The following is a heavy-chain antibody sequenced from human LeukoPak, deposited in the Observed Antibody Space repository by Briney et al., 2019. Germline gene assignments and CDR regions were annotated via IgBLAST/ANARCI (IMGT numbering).Heavy chain of an antibody. CDR1: GFTFSSYS. CDR3: ARDLGIVGAPYYYYMDV. V-gene: IGHV3-21*01. Sequence: GGSLRLSCAASGFTFSSYSMNWVRQAPGKGLEWVSSISSSSSYIYYADSVKGRFTISRDNAKNSLYLQMNSLRAEDTAVYYCARDLGIVGAPYYYYMDVWGKGTTVTVSS. D-gene: IGHD1-26*01. J-gene: IGHJ6*03. CDR2: ISSSSSYI.